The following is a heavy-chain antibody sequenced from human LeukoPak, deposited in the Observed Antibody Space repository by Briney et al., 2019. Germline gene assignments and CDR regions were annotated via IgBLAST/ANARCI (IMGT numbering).Heavy chain of an antibody. CDR3: ARAGDSSGWYGYFQH. J-gene: IGHJ1*01. V-gene: IGHV4-30-2*01. CDR1: GGSISSGGYS. D-gene: IGHD6-19*01. CDR2: IYHSGST. Sequence: SQTLSLTCAVSGGSISSGGYSWSWIRQLPGKGLEWIGYIYHSGSTYYNPSLKSRVTISVDRSKNQFSLKLSSVTAADTAVYYCARAGDSSGWYGYFQHWGQGTLVTVSS.